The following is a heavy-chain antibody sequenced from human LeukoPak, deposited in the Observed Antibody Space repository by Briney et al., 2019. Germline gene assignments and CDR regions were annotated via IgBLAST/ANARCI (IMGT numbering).Heavy chain of an antibody. Sequence: GGSLRLSCAASGFTFSSYAMSWVRQAPGKGLEWVSAISGSGGSTYYADSVKGRFTISRDNSKNTLYLQMNSLRAEDTAVYYCAKERYQLLIAGKTIFDYWGQGTLVTVSS. V-gene: IGHV3-23*01. D-gene: IGHD2-2*01. CDR2: ISGSGGST. CDR3: AKERYQLLIAGKTIFDY. J-gene: IGHJ4*02. CDR1: GFTFSSYA.